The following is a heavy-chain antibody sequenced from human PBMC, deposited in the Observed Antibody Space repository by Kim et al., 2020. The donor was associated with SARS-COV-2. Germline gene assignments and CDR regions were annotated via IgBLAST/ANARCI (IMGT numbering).Heavy chain of an antibody. CDR2: IYYSGST. V-gene: IGHV4-31*03. J-gene: IGHJ4*02. D-gene: IGHD6-13*01. Sequence: SETLSLTCTVSGGSISSGGYYWSWIRQHPGKGLEWIGYIYYSGSTYYNPSLKSRVTISVDTSKNQFSLKLSSVTAADTAVYYCARDRRQLVEYWGQGTLGTVSS. CDR1: GGSISSGGYY. CDR3: ARDRRQLVEY.